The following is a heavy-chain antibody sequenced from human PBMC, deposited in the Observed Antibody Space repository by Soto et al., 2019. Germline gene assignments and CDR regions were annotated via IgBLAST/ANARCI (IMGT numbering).Heavy chain of an antibody. CDR3: TCIFSGGYGYGFYYYGMDV. J-gene: IGHJ6*02. CDR1: GGSISSGPYS. CDR2: FYYSGST. Sequence: SETQSLTCAVSGGSISSGPYSWGWIRQPPGKGLEWIGTFYYSGSTNYNPSLESRVTISVDTSKNQFSLKVSSVTAADTAVYYCTCIFSGGYGYGFYYYGMDVWGQGTTVTVSS. V-gene: IGHV4-39*01. D-gene: IGHD5-18*01.